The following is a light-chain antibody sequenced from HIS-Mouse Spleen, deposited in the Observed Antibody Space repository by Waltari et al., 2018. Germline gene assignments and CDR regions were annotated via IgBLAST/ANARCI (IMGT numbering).Light chain of an antibody. CDR3: CSYAGSSTWV. V-gene: IGLV2-23*01. CDR1: SSDVASYNL. Sequence: QSALTQPASVSGSPGQSITISCTGTSSDVASYNLVSWYQQHPGKAPKLMIYEGRKRPSGVSNRFSGSKSGHTASLTISGLQAEDEADYYCCSYAGSSTWVFGGGTKLTVL. J-gene: IGLJ3*02. CDR2: EGR.